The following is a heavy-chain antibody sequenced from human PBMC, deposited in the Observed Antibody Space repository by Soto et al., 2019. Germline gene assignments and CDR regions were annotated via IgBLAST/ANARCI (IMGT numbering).Heavy chain of an antibody. V-gene: IGHV4-34*01. CDR2: INHSGST. Sequence: QVQLQQWGAGLLKPSETLSLTCTVYGGSFSAYYWSWIRQPPGKGPEWIGEINHSGSTNYNPSLKSRVTISVDTSKNEFTLKLSSVTAADTAVYYCARMSSTWYGSLDYWGQGTLVTVSS. CDR3: ARMSSTWYGSLDY. CDR1: GGSFSAYY. D-gene: IGHD6-13*01. J-gene: IGHJ4*02.